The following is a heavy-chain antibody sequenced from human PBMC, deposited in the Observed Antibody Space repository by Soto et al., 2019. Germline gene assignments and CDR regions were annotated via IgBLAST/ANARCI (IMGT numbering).Heavy chain of an antibody. CDR2: IYYSGSS. Sequence: SETRSLTCTVSGGCISSYYWSWIRQLPGKGLEWIGYIYYSGSSNYNPSLKSRVTISVDTSKNQFSLKLNSVTAADTAVYYCASYYCTSTICYYFDYWGQGTLVTVSS. CDR3: ASYYCTSTICYYFDY. J-gene: IGHJ4*02. D-gene: IGHD2-2*01. V-gene: IGHV4-59*01. CDR1: GGCISSYY.